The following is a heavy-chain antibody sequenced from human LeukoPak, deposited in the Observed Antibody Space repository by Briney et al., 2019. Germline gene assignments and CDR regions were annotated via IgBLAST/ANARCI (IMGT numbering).Heavy chain of an antibody. CDR3: AKELDTMFFDY. J-gene: IGHJ4*02. D-gene: IGHD3-10*02. CDR2: AGWAGGTT. CDR1: GFTFSTYG. Sequence: GGSLRLSCAASGFTFSTYGVHWVRQAPGKGLEWVSLAGWAGGTTFYSDSVRGRFTISRDSGRKSVYLQMNSLTTDDTAFYFCAKELDTMFFDYWGQGALVTVSS. V-gene: IGHV3-43*01.